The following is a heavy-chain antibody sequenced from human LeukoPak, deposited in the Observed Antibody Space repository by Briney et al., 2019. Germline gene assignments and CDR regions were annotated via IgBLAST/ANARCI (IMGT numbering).Heavy chain of an antibody. Sequence: GGSLRLSCAASGLMFTSYDTNWVRQAPGKGMEWISYISVSGSITHYADSAKGRFTISRDNAKRSLYLQMNSLRAEDTAFYYCARGEGSGNYYMDLWGQGTLVTVSS. CDR2: ISVSGSIT. J-gene: IGHJ4*02. V-gene: IGHV3-48*03. CDR1: GLMFTSYD. D-gene: IGHD3-10*01. CDR3: ARGEGSGNYYMDL.